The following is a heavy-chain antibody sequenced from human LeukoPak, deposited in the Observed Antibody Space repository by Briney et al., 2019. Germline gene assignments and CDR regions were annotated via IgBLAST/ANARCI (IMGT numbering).Heavy chain of an antibody. V-gene: IGHV3-21*01. D-gene: IGHD5-18*01. CDR3: ASVRGYSYGYGY. CDR2: ISSSSSYI. CDR1: GFTFSSYS. Sequence: PGGSLRLSCAASGFTFSSYSMNWVRQAPGKGLEWVSSISSSSSYIYYADSVKGRFTISRDNAKNSLYLQMNSLRAEDTAVYYCASVRGYSYGYGYWGQGTLVTVSS. J-gene: IGHJ4*02.